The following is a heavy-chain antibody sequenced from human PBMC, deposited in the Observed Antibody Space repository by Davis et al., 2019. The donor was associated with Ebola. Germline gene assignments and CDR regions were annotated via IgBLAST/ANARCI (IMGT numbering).Heavy chain of an antibody. CDR3: TSQSRNYDFWSGYRYYFDY. CDR2: IRSKANSYAT. CDR1: GFTFSGSA. V-gene: IGHV3-73*01. Sequence: GESLKISCAASGFTFSGSAMHWVRQASGKGLEWVGRIRSKANSYATAYAASVKGRFTISRDDSKNTLYLQMNSLKTEDTAVYYCTSQSRNYDFWSGYRYYFDYWGQGTLVTVSS. J-gene: IGHJ4*02. D-gene: IGHD3-3*01.